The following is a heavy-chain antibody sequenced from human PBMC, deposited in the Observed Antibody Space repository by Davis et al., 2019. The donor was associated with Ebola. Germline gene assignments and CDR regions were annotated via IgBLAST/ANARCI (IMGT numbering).Heavy chain of an antibody. D-gene: IGHD5-12*01. CDR3: ARAVATTKTRFPPNWFDP. Sequence: ASVKVSCKASGYTFTSYAMHWVRQAPGQRLEWMGWINAGNGNTKYSQKFQGRVTITRDTSASTAYMELSSLRSEDTAVYYCARAVATTKTRFPPNWFDPWGQGTLVTVSS. CDR1: GYTFTSYA. CDR2: INAGNGNT. V-gene: IGHV1-3*01. J-gene: IGHJ5*02.